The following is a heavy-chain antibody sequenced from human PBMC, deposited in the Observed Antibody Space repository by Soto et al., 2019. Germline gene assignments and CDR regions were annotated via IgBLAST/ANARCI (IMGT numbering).Heavy chain of an antibody. CDR2: ISSSSSYI. Sequence: GGSLRLSCAASGFTFSSYRLNWVRQAPGKGLEWVSSISSSSSYIYYADSVKGRFTISRDNAKNSLYLQMNSLRAEDTAVYYCARDHDYYGSGSYYPPLYGMDVWGQGTTVTVSS. J-gene: IGHJ6*02. CDR3: ARDHDYYGSGSYYPPLYGMDV. CDR1: GFTFSSYR. V-gene: IGHV3-21*01. D-gene: IGHD3-10*01.